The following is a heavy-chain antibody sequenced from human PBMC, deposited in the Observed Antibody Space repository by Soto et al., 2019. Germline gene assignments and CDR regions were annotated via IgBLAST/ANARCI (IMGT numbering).Heavy chain of an antibody. CDR1: GFTFNYYT. J-gene: IGHJ4*02. D-gene: IGHD4-17*01. V-gene: IGHV3-21*02. CDR3: ARHITTVTTERIDL. Sequence: EVQLVESGGGLVRPGESLRLSCAASGFTFNYYTMNWVRQAPGQGLEWISSITGGSDKMYYADSVRGRFTISRDNAQNSLYLHMMSLRADDTAVYYCARHITTVTTERIDLWGQGTLVTVSS. CDR2: ITGGSDKM.